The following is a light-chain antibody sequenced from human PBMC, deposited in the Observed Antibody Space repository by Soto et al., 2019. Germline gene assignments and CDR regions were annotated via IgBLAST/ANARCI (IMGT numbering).Light chain of an antibody. CDR3: QRYYNAPFT. CDR2: GAS. V-gene: IGKV3-20*01. Sequence: ETVLTQSPGTLSLSPGERAILSCRASQSVSSSYLAWYQQKPGQAPRLLIYGASTRATGIPDRFSGGGSGTDFTLTINNLQPEDVATYYCQRYYNAPFTFGGGTKVEIK. CDR1: QSVSSSY. J-gene: IGKJ4*01.